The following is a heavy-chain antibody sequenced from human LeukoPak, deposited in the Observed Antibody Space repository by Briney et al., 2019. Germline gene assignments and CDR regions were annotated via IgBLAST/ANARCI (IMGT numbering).Heavy chain of an antibody. CDR1: GDSISTSSSY. CDR2: IYYSGST. D-gene: IGHD4-17*01. V-gene: IGHV4-39*01. CDR3: ARHLYGDYANFDY. Sequence: SETLSLTCSVSGDSISTSSSYWGWIRQPPGRGLEWIGSIYYSGSTYYNPSLKSRVTISVDTSKNQFSLKLSSVTAADTAVYYCARHLYGDYANFDYWGQGTLVTVSS. J-gene: IGHJ4*02.